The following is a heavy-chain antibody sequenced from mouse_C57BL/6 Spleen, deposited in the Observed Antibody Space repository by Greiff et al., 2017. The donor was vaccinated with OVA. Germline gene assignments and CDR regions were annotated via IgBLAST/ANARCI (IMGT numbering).Heavy chain of an antibody. D-gene: IGHD1-1*01. CDR1: GFTFSSYG. CDR2: ISSGGSYT. J-gene: IGHJ4*01. CDR3: ARDYYGSSDGAMDY. Sequence: VQLKESGGDLVKPGGSLKLSCAASGFTFSSYGMSWVRQTPDKRLEWVATISSGGSYTYYPDSVKGRFTISRDNAKNTLYLQMSSLKSEDTAMYYCARDYYGSSDGAMDYWGQGTSVTVSS. V-gene: IGHV5-6*01.